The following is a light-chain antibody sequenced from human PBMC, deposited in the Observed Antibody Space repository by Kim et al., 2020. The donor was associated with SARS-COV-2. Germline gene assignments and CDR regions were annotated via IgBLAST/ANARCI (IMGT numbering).Light chain of an antibody. J-gene: IGLJ2*01. CDR3: SSYTSSSTPE. V-gene: IGLV2-14*04. Sequence: GQSIAVSGTGTSSDVGGYDYVSWYQQHPGKAPKLMIFDVNKRPSGVSNRFSGSKSGNTASLTISGLQAEDEADYYCSSYTSSSTPEFGGGTQLTVL. CDR2: DVN. CDR1: SSDVGGYDY.